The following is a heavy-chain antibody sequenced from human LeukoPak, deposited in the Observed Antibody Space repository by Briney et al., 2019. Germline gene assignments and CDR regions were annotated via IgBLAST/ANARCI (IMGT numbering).Heavy chain of an antibody. J-gene: IGHJ3*02. CDR3: ARDLAIPDSSSWGRDAFDI. V-gene: IGHV4-59*01. D-gene: IGHD6-13*01. CDR2: IYYSGST. Sequence: SETLSLTCTVSGGSISSYYWSWIRQPPGKGLEWIGYIYYSGSTNYSPSLKSRVTISVDTSKNQFSLKLSSVTAADTAVYYCARDLAIPDSSSWGRDAFDIWGQGTMVTVSS. CDR1: GGSISSYY.